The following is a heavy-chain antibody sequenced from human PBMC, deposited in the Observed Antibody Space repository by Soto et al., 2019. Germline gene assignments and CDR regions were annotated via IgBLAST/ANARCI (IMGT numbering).Heavy chain of an antibody. CDR2: IKSKTDGGTT. V-gene: IGHV3-15*07. CDR1: GFTFSNAW. Sequence: GGSLRLSCAASGFTFSNAWMNWVRQAPGKGLEWVGRIKSKTDGGTTDYAAPVKGRFTISRDDSKNTLYLQMNSLKTEDTAVYYCTATYYYDSSGYYDLDYWGQGTLVTVSS. D-gene: IGHD3-22*01. CDR3: TATYYYDSSGYYDLDY. J-gene: IGHJ4*02.